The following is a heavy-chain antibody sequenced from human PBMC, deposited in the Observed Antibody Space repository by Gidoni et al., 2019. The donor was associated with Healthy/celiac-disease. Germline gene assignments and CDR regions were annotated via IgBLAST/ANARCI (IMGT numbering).Heavy chain of an antibody. Sequence: EVQLVESVGGLVQPGGSLRLSCSASGFTFSRYAMHWVRQAPGKGLEYFSAISSNGGSTYYADSVKGRFTISRDNSKNTLYLQMSSLRAEDTAVYYCVKDRLIGSYSPIGAFDIWGQGTMVTVSS. CDR2: ISSNGGST. CDR3: VKDRLIGSYSPIGAFDI. J-gene: IGHJ3*02. V-gene: IGHV3-64D*08. D-gene: IGHD1-26*01. CDR1: GFTFSRYA.